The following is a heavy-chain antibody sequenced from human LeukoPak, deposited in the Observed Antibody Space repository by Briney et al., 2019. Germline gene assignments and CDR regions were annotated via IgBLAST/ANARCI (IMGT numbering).Heavy chain of an antibody. J-gene: IGHJ4*02. Sequence: GGSLRLSCAASGFTFSSYSMNWVRQAPGKGLEWVSYISSSSSTIYYADSVKGRFTISRDNAKISLYLQMNSLRAEDTAVYYCARAGIVVVIAHFDYWGQGTLVTVSS. CDR1: GFTFSSYS. CDR2: ISSSSSTI. CDR3: ARAGIVVVIAHFDY. D-gene: IGHD2-21*01. V-gene: IGHV3-48*01.